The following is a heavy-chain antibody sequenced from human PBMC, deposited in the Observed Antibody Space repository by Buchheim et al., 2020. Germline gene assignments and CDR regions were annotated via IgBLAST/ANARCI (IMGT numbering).Heavy chain of an antibody. Sequence: EVQLLESGGGLVQPGGSLRLSCAASGFTFSSYAMSWVRQAPGKGLEWVSAISGSGGSTYYADSVKGRFPISRDNSKNTMDLQMNSLRAEDTAVYYCAKELNPIVGATLGFDPWGQGTL. V-gene: IGHV3-23*01. D-gene: IGHD1-26*01. CDR1: GFTFSSYA. CDR2: ISGSGGST. CDR3: AKELNPIVGATLGFDP. J-gene: IGHJ5*02.